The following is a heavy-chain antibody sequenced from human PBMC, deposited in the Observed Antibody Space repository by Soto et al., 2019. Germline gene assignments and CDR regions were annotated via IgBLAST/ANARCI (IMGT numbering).Heavy chain of an antibody. CDR3: GKWKEYYYGLGSSLFDY. V-gene: IGHV3-33*03. J-gene: IGHJ4*02. CDR2: IWDDGRNK. Sequence: QVQLVESGGGVVQLGRSLRLSCAASGFTFSSYGMHWVRQAPGKGLVWVAVIWDDGRNKYYADSVKGRFSISRDKFKDQLYLQMDSLRGEDTAVYYCGKWKEYYYGLGSSLFDYWCQGTLVTVSS. CDR1: GFTFSSYG. D-gene: IGHD3-10*01.